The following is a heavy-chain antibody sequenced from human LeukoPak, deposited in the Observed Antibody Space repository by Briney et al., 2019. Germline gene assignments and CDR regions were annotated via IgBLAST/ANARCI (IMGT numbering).Heavy chain of an antibody. CDR3: ARGRYSYGWNDS. CDR2: ISDSGST. J-gene: IGHJ5*01. V-gene: IGHV4-31*03. D-gene: IGHD3-16*02. Sequence: NPSETLSLTCTVSGGSIGTGAYYWNWIRQHPGKGLEWIGFISDSGSTLYNPSLKSRVTISSDTSKNQFSLKLTSVTAADMAVYYCARGRYSYGWNDSWGQGTLVTVSS. CDR1: GGSIGTGAYY.